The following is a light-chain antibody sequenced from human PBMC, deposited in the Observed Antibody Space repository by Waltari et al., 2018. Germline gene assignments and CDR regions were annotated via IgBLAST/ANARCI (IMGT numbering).Light chain of an antibody. CDR1: TSNIGTSY. V-gene: IGLV1-51*01. J-gene: IGLJ2*01. CDR2: DND. Sequence: QSVFTQPPSVSAAPGQKVTISCSGGTSNIGTSYGSWYQHLPGAAPKLLIYDNDKRPSGIPDRFSASRSGTSATLGITGLQIGDEADYYCATWDNSLTDVVFGGGTKLTVL. CDR3: ATWDNSLTDVV.